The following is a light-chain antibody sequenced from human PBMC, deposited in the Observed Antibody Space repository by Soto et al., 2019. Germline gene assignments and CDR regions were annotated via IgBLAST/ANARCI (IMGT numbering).Light chain of an antibody. CDR3: QQYKDWPPLT. CDR1: QSVSVY. CDR2: AAS. J-gene: IGKJ4*01. Sequence: EIILTQSPGTLSVSPGETVTLVCRASQSVSVYLAWYQQKSGQPPRLLIHAASDRATGVPARFSGSGSGTEFSLTISSLQSEDVGTYYCQQYKDWPPLTFGGGTRVDI. V-gene: IGKV3-15*01.